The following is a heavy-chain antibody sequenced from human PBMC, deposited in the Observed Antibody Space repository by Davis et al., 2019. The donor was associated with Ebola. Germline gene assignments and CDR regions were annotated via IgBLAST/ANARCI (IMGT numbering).Heavy chain of an antibody. V-gene: IGHV4-4*02. CDR1: GGLISGSDW. D-gene: IGHD3-16*01. Sequence: GSLRLSCAVSGGLISGSDWWCWVRQPPGKGLEWIGEIYHSAGTNYNPSLKSRVTISVDKTKNLFSLRLNSVTAADTAVYYCARGPGEKGEFDFWGQGTLVTVSS. CDR3: ARGPGEKGEFDF. CDR2: IYHSAGT. J-gene: IGHJ4*02.